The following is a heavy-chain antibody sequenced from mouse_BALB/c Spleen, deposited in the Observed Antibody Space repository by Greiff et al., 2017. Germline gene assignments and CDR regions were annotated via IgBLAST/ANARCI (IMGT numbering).Heavy chain of an antibody. Sequence: LQESGAELAKPGASVKMSCKASGYTFTSYWMHWVKQRPGQGLEWIGYINPSTGYTEYTQKFKDKATLTADKSSSTAYMQLSSLTSEDSAVYYCARGGGNWRYFDYWGQGTTLTVSS. J-gene: IGHJ2*01. D-gene: IGHD2-1*01. CDR3: ARGGGNWRYFDY. CDR2: INPSTGYT. CDR1: GYTFTSYW. V-gene: IGHV1-7*01.